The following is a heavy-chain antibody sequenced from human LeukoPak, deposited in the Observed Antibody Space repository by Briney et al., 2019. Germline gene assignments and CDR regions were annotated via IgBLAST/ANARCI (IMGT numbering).Heavy chain of an antibody. CDR2: IYYSGST. CDR3: ARVVVDAFDI. D-gene: IGHD2-15*01. Sequence: SETLSLTCTVSGVSISSGDYYWSWIRQPPGKGLEWIGYIYYSGSTYYNPSLKSRVTISVDTSKNQFSLKLSSVTAADTAVYYCARVVVDAFDIWGQGTMVTVSS. J-gene: IGHJ3*02. V-gene: IGHV4-30-4*01. CDR1: GVSISSGDYY.